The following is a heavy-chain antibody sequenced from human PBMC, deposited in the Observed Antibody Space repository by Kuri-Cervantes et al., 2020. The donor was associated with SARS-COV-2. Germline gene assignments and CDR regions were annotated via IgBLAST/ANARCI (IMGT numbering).Heavy chain of an antibody. J-gene: IGHJ6*02. Sequence: GESLKISCAASGFPVASNYINWVRQAPEKGLEWVSSIYSGVSTHYAESLKGRFTISRDTSKNTVYLQMNSLRGEDTGVYYCARDLICSTCDTPDYYGMDVWGQGTTVTVSS. V-gene: IGHV3-66*01. CDR2: IYSGVST. CDR3: ARDLICSTCDTPDYYGMDV. D-gene: IGHD2-15*01. CDR1: GFPVASNY.